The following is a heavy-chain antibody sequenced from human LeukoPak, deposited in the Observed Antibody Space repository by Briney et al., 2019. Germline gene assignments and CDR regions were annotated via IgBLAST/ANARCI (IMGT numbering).Heavy chain of an antibody. J-gene: IGHJ6*02. CDR1: GFTFSDYG. CDR2: ISYDGTNK. D-gene: IGHD2-8*01. CDR3: AKGVINGDYDGVDV. Sequence: PGNSLRLSCAASGFTFSDYGLHWVRQAPGKGLEWVAIISYDGTNKYYADSVKGRFTISRDNSKNTLYLQMNSLRAEDTAVYYCAKGVINGDYDGVDVWGQGTTVTVSS. V-gene: IGHV3-30*18.